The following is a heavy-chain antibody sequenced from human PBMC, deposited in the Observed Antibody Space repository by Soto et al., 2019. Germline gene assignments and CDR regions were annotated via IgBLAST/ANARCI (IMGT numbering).Heavy chain of an antibody. V-gene: IGHV4-30-4*01. CDR3: AKDIGGRFLEWLSYYGMDV. CDR1: GGSISSGDYY. CDR2: IYYTGTT. Sequence: QVQLQESGPGLVKPSQTLSLSCTVSGGSISSGDYYWSWIRQPPGKGLEWVGYIYYTGTTYYNPSLQSRVTISVDTSKNQFSLRLNSVTAADTAVYYCAKDIGGRFLEWLSYYGMDVWGQGTTVTVSS. J-gene: IGHJ6*02. D-gene: IGHD3-3*01.